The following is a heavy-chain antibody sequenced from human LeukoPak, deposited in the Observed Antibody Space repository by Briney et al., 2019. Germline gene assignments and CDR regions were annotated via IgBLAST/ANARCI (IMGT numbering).Heavy chain of an antibody. J-gene: IGHJ4*02. CDR1: GFTFDDYG. CDR2: INWNGGST. D-gene: IGHD4-17*01. V-gene: IGHV3-20*04. CDR3: ARESTVTTFGRGVMAY. Sequence: PGGSLRLSCAASGFTFDDYGMSWVRQAPGKGLEWGSGINWNGGSTGYADSVKGRFTISRDNAKNSLYLQMNSLRAEDTAVYYCARESTVTTFGRGVMAYWGQGTLVTVSS.